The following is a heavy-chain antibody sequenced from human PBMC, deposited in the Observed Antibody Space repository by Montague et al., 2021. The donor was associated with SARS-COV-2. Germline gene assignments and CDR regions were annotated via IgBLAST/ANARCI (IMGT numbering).Heavy chain of an antibody. CDR2: TYYRSKWYN. J-gene: IGHJ4*02. V-gene: IGHV6-1*01. Sequence: CAISGDSVSSHTAAWNWIRQSPSRGLEWLGRTYYRSKWYNDYAVSVKSRMGINADTSKNQFSLQLNSVTPEDTAVYYCARGISATNKWGQGTLVTVSS. CDR1: GDSVSSHTAA. D-gene: IGHD6-13*01. CDR3: ARGISATNK.